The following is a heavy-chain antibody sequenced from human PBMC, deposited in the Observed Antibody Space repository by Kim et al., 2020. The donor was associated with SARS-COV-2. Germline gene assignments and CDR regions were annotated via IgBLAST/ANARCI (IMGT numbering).Heavy chain of an antibody. CDR3: ARGTDYSNGYYYYGMDV. D-gene: IGHD4-4*01. CDR1: GYTFTSYA. V-gene: IGHV1-3*01. CDR2: INAGNGNT. J-gene: IGHJ6*02. Sequence: ASVKVSCKASGYTFTSYAMHWVRQAPGQRLEWMGWINAGNGNTKYSQKFQGRVTITRDTSASTAYMELSSLRSEDTAVYYCARGTDYSNGYYYYGMDVWGQGTTVTVSS.